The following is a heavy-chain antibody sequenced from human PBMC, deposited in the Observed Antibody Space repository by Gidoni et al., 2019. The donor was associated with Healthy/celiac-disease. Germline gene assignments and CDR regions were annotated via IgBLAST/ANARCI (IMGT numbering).Heavy chain of an antibody. V-gene: IGHV4-59*01. CDR3: ARKSGWYVFDY. D-gene: IGHD6-19*01. CDR1: GGSISSYY. Sequence: QVQLQESGPGLVKPSETLSLTCTVSGGSISSYYWSWIRQPPGKGLEWIGYIYYSGSTNYNPSLTSRVTISVDTSKNQFSLKLSSVTAADTAGYYCARKSGWYVFDYWGQGTLVTVSS. J-gene: IGHJ4*02. CDR2: IYYSGST.